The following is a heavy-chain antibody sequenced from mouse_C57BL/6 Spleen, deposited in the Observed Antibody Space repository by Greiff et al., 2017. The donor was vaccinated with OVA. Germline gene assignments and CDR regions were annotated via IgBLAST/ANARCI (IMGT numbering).Heavy chain of an antibody. V-gene: IGHV7-1*01. Sequence: EVKVVESGGGLVQSGRSLRLSCATSGFTFSDFYMEWVRQAPGKGLEWIAASRNKANDYTTEYSASVKGRFIVSRDTSQSILYLQMNALRAEDTAIYYCARDAAGFDYWGQGTTLTVSS. CDR2: SRNKANDYTT. D-gene: IGHD3-3*01. CDR1: GFTFSDFY. CDR3: ARDAAGFDY. J-gene: IGHJ2*01.